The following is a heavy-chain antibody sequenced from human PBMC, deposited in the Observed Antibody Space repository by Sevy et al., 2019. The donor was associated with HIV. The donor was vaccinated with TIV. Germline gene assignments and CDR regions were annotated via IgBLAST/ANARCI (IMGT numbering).Heavy chain of an antibody. CDR3: ARAEYYYDSSGYSRLYFDY. V-gene: IGHV3-21*01. D-gene: IGHD3-22*01. J-gene: IGHJ4*02. CDR2: ISSSSSYI. CDR1: GFTFSSYS. Sequence: GGSLRLSCAASGFTFSSYSMNWVRQAPGKGLEWVSSISSSSSYIYYADSVKGRFTISRDNAKNSLYLKMNSLRAEDTAVYYCARAEYYYDSSGYSRLYFDYWGQGTLVTVSS.